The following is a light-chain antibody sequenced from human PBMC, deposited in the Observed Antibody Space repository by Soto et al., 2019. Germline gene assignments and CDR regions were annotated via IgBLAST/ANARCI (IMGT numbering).Light chain of an antibody. CDR2: GAS. Sequence: EIVLAQSPGTLSLSPGERAALSCRASQSVTNSFLAWYQQKPGQAPRLLIYGASRRAAGIPDRFTGSGSGTDFSLTISRLEPEDSAVYYCQQYGSSLLTFGGGTKVDIK. V-gene: IGKV3-20*01. CDR3: QQYGSSLLT. J-gene: IGKJ4*01. CDR1: QSVTNSF.